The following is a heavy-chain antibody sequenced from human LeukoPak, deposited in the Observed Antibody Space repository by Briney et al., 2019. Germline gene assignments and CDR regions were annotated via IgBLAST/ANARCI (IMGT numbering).Heavy chain of an antibody. V-gene: IGHV4-34*01. CDR1: GGSFSGYY. J-gene: IGHJ6*02. CDR3: ARSPRVLRYFYGMDV. D-gene: IGHD3-9*01. CDR2: INHSGST. Sequence: SETLSLTCAVYGGSFSGYYWSWIRQPPGKGLEWIGEINHSGSTNYNPSLKSRVTILVDTSKNQFSLKLSSVTAADTAVYYCARSPRVLRYFYGMDVWGQGTTVTVSS.